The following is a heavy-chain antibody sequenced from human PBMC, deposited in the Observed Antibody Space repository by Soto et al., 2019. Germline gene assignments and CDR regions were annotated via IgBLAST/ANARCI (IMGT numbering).Heavy chain of an antibody. CDR2: IYYSGST. J-gene: IGHJ6*02. D-gene: IGHD6-13*01. CDR1: GGSISSGDYY. Sequence: SETLSLTCTVSGGSISSGDYYWSWIRQPPGKGLEWIGYIYYSGSTYYNPSLKSRVTISVDTSKNQFSLKLSSVTAADTAVYYCAREWGYSSSWSLYYYGMDVWGQGTTVTV. CDR3: AREWGYSSSWSLYYYGMDV. V-gene: IGHV4-30-4*01.